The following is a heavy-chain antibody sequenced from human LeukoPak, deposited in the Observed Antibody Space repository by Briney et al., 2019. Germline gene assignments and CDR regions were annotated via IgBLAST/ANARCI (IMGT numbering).Heavy chain of an antibody. D-gene: IGHD6-19*01. CDR2: ISYDGSNK. V-gene: IGHV3-30-3*01. CDR3: ASGAVAGTGDY. Sequence: PGGSLRLSCAASGFTFSSYAMHWVRQAPGKGLEWVAVISYDGSNKYYADSVKGRFTISRDNSKNTLYLQMNSLRAEDTAVYYCASGAVAGTGDYWGQGTLVTVSS. CDR1: GFTFSSYA. J-gene: IGHJ4*02.